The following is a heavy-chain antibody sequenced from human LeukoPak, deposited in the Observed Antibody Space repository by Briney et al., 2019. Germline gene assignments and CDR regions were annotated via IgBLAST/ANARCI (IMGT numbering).Heavy chain of an antibody. V-gene: IGHV3-21*01. J-gene: IGHJ3*02. CDR2: ISSSSSYI. Sequence: TGGSLRLSCAASGFTFSSYSMNWVRQAPGKGLEWVSSISSSSSYIYYADSVKGRFTISRDNAKNSLYLQMNSLRAEDTAVYYCASLGGPDIRAMGAFDIWGQGTMVTVSS. CDR1: GFTFSSYS. D-gene: IGHD3-16*01. CDR3: ASLGGPDIRAMGAFDI.